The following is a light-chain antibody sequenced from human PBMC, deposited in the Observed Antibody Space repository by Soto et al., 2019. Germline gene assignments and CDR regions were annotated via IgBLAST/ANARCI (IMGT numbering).Light chain of an antibody. CDR2: DVI. V-gene: IGLV2-11*01. Sequence: QSALRQPRSVSGSPGQSVTISCTGTSSDVGGYNFVSWYQQHPGKAPKLMIYDVIKRPSGVPDRFSGSKSGNTASLTISGLQDEDEADYYCCSYADSNTSIFGGGTKLTVL. J-gene: IGLJ2*01. CDR1: SSDVGGYNF. CDR3: CSYADSNTSI.